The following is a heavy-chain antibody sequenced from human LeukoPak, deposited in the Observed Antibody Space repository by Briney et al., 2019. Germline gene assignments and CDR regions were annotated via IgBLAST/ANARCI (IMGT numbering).Heavy chain of an antibody. CDR1: GGSISNYY. CDR2: INHSGST. Sequence: SETLSLTCTVSGGSISNYYWSWIRQPPGKGLEWIGEINHSGSTNYNPSLKSRVTISVDTSKNQFSLKLSSVTAADTAVYYCARGLERRPFDYWGQGTLVTVSS. CDR3: ARGLERRPFDY. V-gene: IGHV4-34*01. J-gene: IGHJ4*02. D-gene: IGHD1-1*01.